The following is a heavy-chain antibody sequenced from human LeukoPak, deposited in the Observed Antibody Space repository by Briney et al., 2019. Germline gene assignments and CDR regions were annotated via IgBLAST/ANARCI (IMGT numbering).Heavy chain of an antibody. CDR1: GYTLTELS. CDR3: ARDWGSDY. Sequence: ASVKVSCKVSGYTLTELSMHWVRQAPGKGLEWMGGFDPEDGETIYAQKLQGRVTMTTDTSTSTAYMELRSLRSDDTAVYYCARDWGSDYWGQGTLVTVSS. J-gene: IGHJ4*02. D-gene: IGHD3-16*01. CDR2: FDPEDGET. V-gene: IGHV1-24*01.